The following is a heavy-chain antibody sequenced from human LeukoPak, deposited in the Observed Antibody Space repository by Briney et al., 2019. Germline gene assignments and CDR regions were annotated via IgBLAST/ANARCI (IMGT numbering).Heavy chain of an antibody. J-gene: IGHJ3*02. CDR1: GFTFTNYW. V-gene: IGHV3-7*01. D-gene: IGHD1-26*01. CDR3: ARYRFVVGATDSFDI. Sequence: GGSLRLSCAASGFTFTNYWMSWVRQAPGKGLELVANIKQDRSEKYYVDSVKGRFTISRDNAKNSLYLHMNSLRAEDTAVYYCARYRFVVGATDSFDIWGQGTMVTVSS. CDR2: IKQDRSEK.